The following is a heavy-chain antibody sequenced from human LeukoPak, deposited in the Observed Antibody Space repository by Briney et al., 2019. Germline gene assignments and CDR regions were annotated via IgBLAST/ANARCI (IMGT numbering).Heavy chain of an antibody. V-gene: IGHV3-74*01. CDR1: GFTFSSYW. Sequence: GGSLRLSCAASGFTFSSYWTHWVRQAPGKGLVWVSRINSDGSSTSYADSVKGRFTISRDNAKNTLYLQMNSLRAEDTAVYYCARDHYYGSGNNWFDPWGQGTLVTVSS. J-gene: IGHJ5*02. CDR2: INSDGSST. D-gene: IGHD3-10*01. CDR3: ARDHYYGSGNNWFDP.